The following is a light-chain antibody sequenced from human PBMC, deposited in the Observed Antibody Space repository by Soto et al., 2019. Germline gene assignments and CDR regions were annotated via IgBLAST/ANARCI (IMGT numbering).Light chain of an antibody. CDR2: EVS. V-gene: IGLV2-14*01. CDR3: SSYTRSSSLV. CDR1: SSDVGGYSY. Sequence: QPVLPQPASGSGSPGQSITISCTGTSSDVGGYSYVSWYQQHPGKAPKYIIYEVSNRPSGVSYRFSGSKSGNTAFLTISGLQAEDEADYYCSSYTRSSSLVFGGGTKLTVL. J-gene: IGLJ2*01.